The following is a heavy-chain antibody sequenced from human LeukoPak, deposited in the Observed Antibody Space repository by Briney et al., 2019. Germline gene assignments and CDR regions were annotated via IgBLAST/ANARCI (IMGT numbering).Heavy chain of an antibody. Sequence: GESLKISCKGSGFSFTSYWIGWVRQMPGKGLEWMGIIYPSDSNTRYSPSFQGQITISADKSISTAYLQWSSLKASDTAMYYRARWDGSGSFPYGAYYFDYWGQGTLVTVSS. CDR3: ARWDGSGSFPYGAYYFDY. CDR2: IYPSDSNT. D-gene: IGHD3-10*01. CDR1: GFSFTSYW. J-gene: IGHJ4*02. V-gene: IGHV5-51*01.